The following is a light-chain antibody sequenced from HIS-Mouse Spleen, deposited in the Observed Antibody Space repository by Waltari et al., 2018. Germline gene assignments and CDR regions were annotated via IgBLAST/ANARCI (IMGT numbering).Light chain of an antibody. CDR2: KVS. CDR3: MQGTHWPPWT. Sequence: DVVMTQSPLSLPVTLGQPASIPCSSIQSLVYSDGNTYLNWFQQRPGQSPRRLIYKVSNRDSGVPDRFSGSGSGTDFTLKISRVEAEDVGVYYCMQGTHWPPWTFGQGTKVEIK. J-gene: IGKJ1*01. V-gene: IGKV2-30*01. CDR1: QSLVYSDGNTY.